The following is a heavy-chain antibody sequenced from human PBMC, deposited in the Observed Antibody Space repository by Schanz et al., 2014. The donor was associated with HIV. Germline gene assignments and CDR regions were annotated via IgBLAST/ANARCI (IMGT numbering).Heavy chain of an antibody. CDR3: RVFMFTYDV. D-gene: IGHD3-16*01. Sequence: QLVESGGGLIQPGESLRLSCVASGFTFGTTWMYWVRQGPGKGLTWVSYITPDGSVTYADSVKGRFTASRDSSKNTLFLQMNSLRVEDTATYYCRVFMFTYDVWGQGTMVTVSS. CDR2: ITPDGSVT. J-gene: IGHJ3*01. V-gene: IGHV3-74*01. CDR1: GFTFGTTW.